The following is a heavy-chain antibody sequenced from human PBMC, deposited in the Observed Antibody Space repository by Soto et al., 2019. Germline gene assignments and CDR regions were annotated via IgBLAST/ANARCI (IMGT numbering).Heavy chain of an antibody. CDR1: GGTFSSYA. D-gene: IGHD4-17*01. CDR3: ARDSGGTTVAFGMDV. Sequence: QVQLVQSGAEVKKPGSSVKVSCKASGGTFSSYAISWVRQAPEQGLEWMGGIIPIFGTANYAQKFHGRVTITADESTSTAYMDLSSLRSEDTAVYYFARDSGGTTVAFGMDVWGQGTTVTVSS. V-gene: IGHV1-69*01. J-gene: IGHJ6*01. CDR2: IIPIFGTA.